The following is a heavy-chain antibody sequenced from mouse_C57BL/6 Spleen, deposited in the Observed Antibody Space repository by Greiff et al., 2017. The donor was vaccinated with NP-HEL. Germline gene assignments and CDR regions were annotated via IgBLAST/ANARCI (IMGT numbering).Heavy chain of an antibody. D-gene: IGHD2-5*01. J-gene: IGHJ2*01. V-gene: IGHV1-55*01. CDR2: IYPGSGST. Sequence: VQLQQPGAELVKPGASVKMSCKASGYTFTSYWITWVKQRPGQGLEWIGDIYPGSGSTNYNEKFKSKATLTVDTSSSTAYMQLSSLTSEDSAVYYCARFYYSNRYYFDYWGQGTTLTVSS. CDR3: ARFYYSNRYYFDY. CDR1: GYTFTSYW.